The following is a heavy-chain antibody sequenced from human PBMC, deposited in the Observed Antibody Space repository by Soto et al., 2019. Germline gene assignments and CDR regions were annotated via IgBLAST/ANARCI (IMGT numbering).Heavy chain of an antibody. CDR3: ATEYYYDSSGYYSIYYGMDV. D-gene: IGHD3-22*01. V-gene: IGHV3-30*03. J-gene: IGHJ6*02. CDR1: GFTFSSYG. CDR2: ISYDGSNK. Sequence: QVQLVESGGGVVQPGRSLRLSCAASGFTFSSYGMHWVRQAPGKGLEWVAVISYDGSNKYYADSVKGRFTISRDKAKSTLYLKMNSLSAEDTAVYYCATEYYYDSSGYYSIYYGMDVWGQGTTVTVSS.